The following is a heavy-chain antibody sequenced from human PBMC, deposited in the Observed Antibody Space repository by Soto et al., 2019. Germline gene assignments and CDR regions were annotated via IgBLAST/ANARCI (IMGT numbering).Heavy chain of an antibody. V-gene: IGHV1-18*01. J-gene: IGHJ4*02. CDR3: GGDWAAAGPFDY. CDR2: ISAYNGNT. Sequence: QVQLVQSGAEVKKPGASVKVSCKASGYTFTSYGISWAGQVPGQGLEWMGWISAYNGNTTYAQKLQGRVTMTTDTCRRACYRELRGVRSGDTAVYSFGGDWAAAGPFDYGGQGTLVTVSS. D-gene: IGHD6-13*01. CDR1: GYTFTSYG.